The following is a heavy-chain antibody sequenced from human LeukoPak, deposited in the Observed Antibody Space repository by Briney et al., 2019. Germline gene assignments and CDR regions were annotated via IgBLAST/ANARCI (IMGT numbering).Heavy chain of an antibody. J-gene: IGHJ4*02. D-gene: IGHD6-19*01. Sequence: GGSLRLSCVDSGLSFNTYAMHWVRQAPGKGLEWVSAISGSGSKTSVKGRFTISRDNSKNTLYLQMNSLRAEDTAVYYCAKDESVSGWWGGYFDYWGQGTLVTVSS. V-gene: IGHV3-23*01. CDR2: ISGSGSKT. CDR3: AKDESVSGWWGGYFDY. CDR1: GLSFNTYA.